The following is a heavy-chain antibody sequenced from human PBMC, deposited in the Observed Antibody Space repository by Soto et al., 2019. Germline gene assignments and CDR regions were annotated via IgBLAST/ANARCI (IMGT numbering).Heavy chain of an antibody. J-gene: IGHJ4*02. CDR2: ISSSSSYI. CDR1: GFTFSSYS. Sequence: GGALRLSCAASGFTFSSYSMNWVRQAPGKWLEWVSSISSSSSYIYYADSVKGRFTISRDNAKNSLYLQMNSLRAEDTAVYYCARGYDSSGYYYWGQGTLVTVSS. CDR3: ARGYDSSGYYY. V-gene: IGHV3-21*01. D-gene: IGHD3-22*01.